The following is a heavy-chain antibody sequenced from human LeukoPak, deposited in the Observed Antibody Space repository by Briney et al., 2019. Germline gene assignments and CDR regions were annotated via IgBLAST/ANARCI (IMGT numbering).Heavy chain of an antibody. J-gene: IGHJ6*03. V-gene: IGHV1-18*01. CDR3: ARVYCSSTSCYREPSYYYYYMDV. CDR1: GYTFTSYG. D-gene: IGHD2-2*02. Sequence: ASVKVSCKASGYTFTSYGISGVRQAPGQGREWMGWISAYNGNTNYAQKLHGRVTMTTDTYTSTAYMELRSLRSDDTAVYYCARVYCSSTSCYREPSYYYYYMDVWGKGTTVTVSS. CDR2: ISAYNGNT.